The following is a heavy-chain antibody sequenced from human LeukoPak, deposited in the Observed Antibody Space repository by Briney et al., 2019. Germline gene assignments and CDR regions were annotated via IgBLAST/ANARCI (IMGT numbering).Heavy chain of an antibody. CDR2: IQYDGSNE. CDR3: AKDRCSNGVGCYYYYMDV. V-gene: IGHV3-30*02. J-gene: IGHJ6*03. D-gene: IGHD2-8*01. CDR1: GFRFSTSA. Sequence: GASLRLSCAASGFRFSTSAMSWVRQAPGKGLEWVAYIQYDGSNEQYADSVKGRFSISRDSSKNILYLQMNSLRAEDTAVYYCAKDRCSNGVGCYYYYMDVWGKGTTVTISS.